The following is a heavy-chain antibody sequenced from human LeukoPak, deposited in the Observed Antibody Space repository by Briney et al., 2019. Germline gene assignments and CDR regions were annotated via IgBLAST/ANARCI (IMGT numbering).Heavy chain of an antibody. Sequence: GGSLRLSCAASGFTFSSYAMHWVRQAPGKGLEWVAVISYDGSNKYYADSVKGRFTISRDNSKNTLYLQMNSLRAEDTAVYYCARGYRDKAAAGTLDYWGQGTLVTVSS. J-gene: IGHJ4*02. V-gene: IGHV3-30-3*01. CDR3: ARGYRDKAAAGTLDY. CDR1: GFTFSSYA. D-gene: IGHD6-13*01. CDR2: ISYDGSNK.